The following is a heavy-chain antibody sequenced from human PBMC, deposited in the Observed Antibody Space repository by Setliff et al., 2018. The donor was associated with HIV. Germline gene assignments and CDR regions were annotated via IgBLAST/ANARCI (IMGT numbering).Heavy chain of an antibody. Sequence: SETLSLTCSVSGGSVSDTSYYWGWIRQPPGKGLEWLANVYYSGGTYYNPSLNSRVTISVDTSRNQFSLKLTSVTAADTALYFCARLGDSGYDFRGYFDYWGQGKLVTVSS. CDR1: GGSVSDTSYY. CDR3: ARLGDSGYDFRGYFDY. CDR2: VYYSGGT. V-gene: IGHV4-39*01. J-gene: IGHJ4*02. D-gene: IGHD5-12*01.